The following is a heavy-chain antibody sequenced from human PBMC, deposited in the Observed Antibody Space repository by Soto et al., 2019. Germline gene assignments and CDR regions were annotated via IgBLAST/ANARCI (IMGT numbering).Heavy chain of an antibody. D-gene: IGHD3-10*01. CDR1: GGSVSSGDYH. J-gene: IGHJ5*02. CDR2: IHHTGNT. CDR3: ARLGPTPWIGQSHPPSWIDV. Sequence: QVQLQESGPGLVKPLETLSLTCTVSGGSVSSGDYHWNWIRQPPGKEPEWIAYIHHTGNTNYNPSLTTRVDMSVDTSKNEFSLKFNLMTAADTAVYYCARLGPTPWIGQSHPPSWIDVGGQGTLVTVSS. V-gene: IGHV4-61*08.